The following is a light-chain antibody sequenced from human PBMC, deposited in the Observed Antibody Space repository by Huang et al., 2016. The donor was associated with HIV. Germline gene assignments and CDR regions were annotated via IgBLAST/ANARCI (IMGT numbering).Light chain of an antibody. Sequence: EIVLTQSPATLSLSPGERATLPCRATQSIRNRYLAWFQQKPGLAPRVRIYDASNRATGIPDRFSGGGSGTDFTLTISRLEPEDFAVYYCQQYGSSSYTFGQGTKLELK. CDR1: QSIRNRY. CDR2: DAS. CDR3: QQYGSSSYT. V-gene: IGKV3D-20*01. J-gene: IGKJ2*01.